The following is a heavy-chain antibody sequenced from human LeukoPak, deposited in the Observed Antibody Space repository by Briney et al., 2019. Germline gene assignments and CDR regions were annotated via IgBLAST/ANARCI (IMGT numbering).Heavy chain of an antibody. CDR2: ISSSSSYI. Sequence: GGSLRLSCAASGFTFSSYSMNWVRQAPGKGLEWVSSISSSSSYIYYADSVKGRFTISRDNAKNSLYLQMNSLRAEDTAVYYCARAQPRGNYLFAYYYYGMDVWGQGTTVTVSS. CDR3: ARAQPRGNYLFAYYYYGMDV. J-gene: IGHJ6*02. D-gene: IGHD1-7*01. CDR1: GFTFSSYS. V-gene: IGHV3-21*01.